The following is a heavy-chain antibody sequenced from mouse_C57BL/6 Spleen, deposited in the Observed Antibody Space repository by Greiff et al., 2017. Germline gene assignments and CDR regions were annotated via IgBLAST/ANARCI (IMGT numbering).Heavy chain of an antibody. CDR2: ISSGGSYT. J-gene: IGHJ3*01. D-gene: IGHD2-5*01. V-gene: IGHV5-6*01. CDR1: GFTFSSYG. CDR3: ARAYYSNYAFAY. Sequence: EVMLVESGGDLVKPGGSLKLSCAASGFTFSSYGMSWVRQTPDKRLEWVATISSGGSYTYYPDSVKGRFTISRDNAKNTLYLQMSSLKSEDTAMYYCARAYYSNYAFAYWGQGTLVTVSA.